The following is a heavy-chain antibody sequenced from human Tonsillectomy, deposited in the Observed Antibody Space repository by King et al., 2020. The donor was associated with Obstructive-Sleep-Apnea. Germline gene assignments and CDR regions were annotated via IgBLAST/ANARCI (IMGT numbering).Heavy chain of an antibody. CDR3: ARGFGDFFGRFDY. J-gene: IGHJ4*02. Sequence: TLKESGPVLVKPTETLTLTCTVSGFSLSNARMGVSWIRQPPGKALEWLAHIFSNDEKSYSTSLKTRLTISKDTSKSQVVLAMSNMDPVDTATYYCARGFGDFFGRFDYWGQGTLVTVSS. CDR2: IFSNDEK. V-gene: IGHV2-26*01. D-gene: IGHD3-10*01. CDR1: GFSLSNARMG.